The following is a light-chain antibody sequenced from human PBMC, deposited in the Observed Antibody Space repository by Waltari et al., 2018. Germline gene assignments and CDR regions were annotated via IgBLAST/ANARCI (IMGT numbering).Light chain of an antibody. CDR1: HSISSW. Sequence: DIQMTQSPSTLSASVGERVNITCRASHSISSWLAWYQQKPGKAPKLLIYKASSLESGVPSRFSGSGSGTEFTLTISSLQPDDFATYYCQQYNSYSGTFGQGTKVEIK. CDR3: QQYNSYSGT. V-gene: IGKV1-5*03. CDR2: KAS. J-gene: IGKJ1*01.